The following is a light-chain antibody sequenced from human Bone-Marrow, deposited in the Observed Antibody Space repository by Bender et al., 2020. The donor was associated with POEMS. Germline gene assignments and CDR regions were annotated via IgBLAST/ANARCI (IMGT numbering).Light chain of an antibody. CDR2: EVS. J-gene: IGLJ3*02. Sequence: QSVLTQPASASGSPGQSVTISCTGTSSDVGGYDYVSWYQHHPGKAPKLMISEVSKRPSGVPDRFSGSKSGNTASLTVSGLQAGDEADYYCSSYAGNNNFVFGGGTKLTVL. CDR1: SSDVGGYDY. V-gene: IGLV2-8*01. CDR3: SSYAGNNNFV.